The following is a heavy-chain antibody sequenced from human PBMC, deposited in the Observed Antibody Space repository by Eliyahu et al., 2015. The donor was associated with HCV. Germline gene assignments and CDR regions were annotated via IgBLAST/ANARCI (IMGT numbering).Heavy chain of an antibody. D-gene: IGHD4-17*01. CDR2: ISYTGDT. CDR3: AGTRSTVFDH. J-gene: IGHJ4*02. CDR1: GVSVTSGPHY. Sequence: QVQLQESGPGLVRPSQTLSLTCSVSGVSVTSGPHYWSWIRQRPGKGLEWIGTISYTGDTFDNMSLKSRLSISXDTSTNYLSLKLNSVTAADTAVYYCAGTRSTVFDHWGRGTLVTVSS. V-gene: IGHV4-31*03.